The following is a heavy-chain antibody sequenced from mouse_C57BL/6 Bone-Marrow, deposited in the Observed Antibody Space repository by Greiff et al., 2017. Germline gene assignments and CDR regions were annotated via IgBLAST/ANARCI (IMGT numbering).Heavy chain of an antibody. D-gene: IGHD2-5*01. CDR1: GYSITSGYY. Sequence: EVQLVESGPGLVKPSQSLSLTCSVTGYSITSGYYWNWIRQFPGNKLEWMGYISYDGSNNYNPSLKNQISITRDTSKNQFFLKLNSVTTEDTATYYCARGYYSNYVFDYWGQGTTLTVSS. J-gene: IGHJ2*01. V-gene: IGHV3-6*01. CDR2: ISYDGSN. CDR3: ARGYYSNYVFDY.